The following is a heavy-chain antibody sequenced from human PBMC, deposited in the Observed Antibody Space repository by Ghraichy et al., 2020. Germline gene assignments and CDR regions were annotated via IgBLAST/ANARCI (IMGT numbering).Heavy chain of an antibody. V-gene: IGHV3-11*05. CDR1: GFSFSNYY. CDR2: ISVYTNFT. Sequence: GESLNISCAAYGFSFSNYYMTWIRQAPGKGLEWVSYISVYTNFTNHANSVKGRFSISRDNAKNSLYLQMDSLRAEDTAVYYCARDLGDGSLDYWGQGTLVTVSS. CDR3: ARDLGDGSLDY. J-gene: IGHJ4*02. D-gene: IGHD3-16*01.